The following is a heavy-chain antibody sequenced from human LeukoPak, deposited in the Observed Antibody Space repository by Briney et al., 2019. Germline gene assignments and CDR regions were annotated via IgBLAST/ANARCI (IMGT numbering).Heavy chain of an antibody. V-gene: IGHV4-61*01. J-gene: IGHJ4*02. CDR2: IYYSGST. Sequence: SETLSLTCTVSGGSISSSSYYWGWIRQPPGKGLEWIGYIYYSGSTNYNPSLKSRVTISVDTSKNQFSLKLNSVTAADTAVYYCARDRYGSGTYKSPIDYWGPGILVAVSS. CDR3: ARDRYGSGTYKSPIDY. CDR1: GGSISSSSYY. D-gene: IGHD3-10*01.